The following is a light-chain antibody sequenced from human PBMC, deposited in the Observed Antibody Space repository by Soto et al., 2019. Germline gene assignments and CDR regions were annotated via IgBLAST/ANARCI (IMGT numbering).Light chain of an antibody. CDR3: QQYDSYSWT. CDR1: QSVSNW. CDR2: DAS. V-gene: IGKV1-5*01. J-gene: IGKJ1*01. Sequence: DIQMTQSPSTLSASVGERVTITCRASQSVSNWLAWYQQKPGKAPNLLIYDASSLESGVPSRFSGSGSGTEFILTISSLQPDDFATYYCQQYDSYSWTFGQGTKVDIK.